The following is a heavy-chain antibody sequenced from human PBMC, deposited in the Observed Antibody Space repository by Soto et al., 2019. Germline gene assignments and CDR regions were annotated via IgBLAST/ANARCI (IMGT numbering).Heavy chain of an antibody. Sequence: SETLSLTCTVSGGSISSYYWSWIRQPPGKGLEWIGYIYYSGSTNYNPSLKSRVTISVDTSKNQFSLKLSSVTAADTAVYYCARAPLWTTFDYWGQGTLVTVSS. CDR1: GGSISSYY. CDR2: IYYSGST. D-gene: IGHD4-17*01. J-gene: IGHJ4*02. CDR3: ARAPLWTTFDY. V-gene: IGHV4-59*01.